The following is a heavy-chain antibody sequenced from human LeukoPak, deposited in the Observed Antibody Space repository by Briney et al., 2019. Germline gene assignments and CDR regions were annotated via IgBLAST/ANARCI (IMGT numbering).Heavy chain of an antibody. CDR1: GFTFSSYW. V-gene: IGHV3-7*01. CDR3: AREDSKVNYYGLDV. D-gene: IGHD4-4*01. J-gene: IGHJ6*02. CDR2: IKQDGSEK. Sequence: GGSLRISCAASGFTFSSYWRSWVRQAPGKGLEWVANIKQDGSEKYYVDSVKGRFTISRDNAKNSLYLQMNSLRAEDTAVYYCAREDSKVNYYGLDVWGQGTTVTVSS.